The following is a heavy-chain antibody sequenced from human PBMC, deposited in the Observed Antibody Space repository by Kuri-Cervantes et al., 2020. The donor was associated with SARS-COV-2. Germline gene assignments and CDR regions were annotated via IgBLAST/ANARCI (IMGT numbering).Heavy chain of an antibody. D-gene: IGHD2-21*02. CDR1: GFTFSSYA. CDR3: ARTGVVTDPIDYYGLDV. J-gene: IGHJ6*02. Sequence: GESLKISCAASGFTFSSYAMSWVRQAPGKGLEWVSAISGSGGSTYYADSVKGRFTISRDNSKNTLYLQMNSLRAEDTAVYSCARTGVVTDPIDYYGLDVWGQGTTVTVSS. CDR2: ISGSGGST. V-gene: IGHV3-23*01.